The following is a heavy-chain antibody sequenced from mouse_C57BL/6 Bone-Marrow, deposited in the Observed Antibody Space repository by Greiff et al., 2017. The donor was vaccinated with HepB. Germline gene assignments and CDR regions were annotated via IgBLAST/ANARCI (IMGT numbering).Heavy chain of an antibody. CDR2: IYPGDGDT. CDR3: AREGDFYYGSSGKMDY. V-gene: IGHV1-82*01. J-gene: IGHJ4*01. CDR1: GYAFSSSW. D-gene: IGHD1-1*01. Sequence: QVQLQQSGPELVKPGASVKISCKASGYAFSSSWMNWVKQRPGKGLEWIGRIYPGDGDTNYNGKFKGKATLTADKSSSTAYMQLSSLTSEDSAVYFCAREGDFYYGSSGKMDYWGQGTSVTVSS.